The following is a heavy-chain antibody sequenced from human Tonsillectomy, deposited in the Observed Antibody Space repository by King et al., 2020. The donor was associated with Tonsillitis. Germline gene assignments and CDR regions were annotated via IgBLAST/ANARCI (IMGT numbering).Heavy chain of an antibody. Sequence: VQLVESGGGLVKPGGSLRLSCAASGFTFSSYSMNWVRQAPGKGLEWVSSISSSSSYIYYADSVKGRFTISRDNAKNSLYLQMNSLRAEDTAVYYCARDIRSVTAPNYWGQGTLVTVSS. V-gene: IGHV3-21*01. CDR2: ISSSSSYI. J-gene: IGHJ4*02. CDR1: GFTFSSYS. D-gene: IGHD3-3*02. CDR3: ARDIRSVTAPNY.